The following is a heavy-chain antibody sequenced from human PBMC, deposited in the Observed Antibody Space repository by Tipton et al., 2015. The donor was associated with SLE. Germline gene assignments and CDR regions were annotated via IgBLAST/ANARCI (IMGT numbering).Heavy chain of an antibody. V-gene: IGHV3-48*01. D-gene: IGHD3/OR15-3a*01. Sequence: SLRLSCAASGFTFSSYSMNWVRQAPGKGLEWVSYISSSSSTIYYADSVKGRFTISRDNAKNSLYLQMNSLRAEDTAVYYCARDGDLSLDYHSYWGQGTLVTVSS. CDR3: ARDGDLSLDYHSY. CDR2: ISSSSSTI. CDR1: GFTFSSYS. J-gene: IGHJ4*02.